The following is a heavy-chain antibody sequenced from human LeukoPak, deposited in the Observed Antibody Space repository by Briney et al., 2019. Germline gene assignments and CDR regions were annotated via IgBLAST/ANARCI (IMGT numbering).Heavy chain of an antibody. CDR2: IKQDGSEK. V-gene: IGHV3-7*03. Sequence: GGSLRLSCAASGFTFSSYWMSWVRQAPGKGLEWVANIKQDGSEKYYVDSVKGRFTISRDNAKNSLYLQMNSLRAEDTALYYCAKDIWGSGSYYSPDYWGQGTLVTVSS. CDR3: AKDIWGSGSYYSPDY. J-gene: IGHJ4*02. CDR1: GFTFSSYW. D-gene: IGHD3-10*01.